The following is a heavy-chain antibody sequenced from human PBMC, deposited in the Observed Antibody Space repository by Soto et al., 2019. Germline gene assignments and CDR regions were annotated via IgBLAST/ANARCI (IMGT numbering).Heavy chain of an antibody. CDR1: GGSITSGDYY. D-gene: IGHD2-8*02. CDR3: ASVTRYCTGGGCNPNWFDP. Sequence: SETLSLTCTVSGGSITSGDYYWGWIRQPPGKGLEWIGCIFYTGSTYYNPSLKSRITISVHTSKSQFSLKLTSVTAVDTAVYYCASVTRYCTGGGCNPNWFDPWGQGTLVTVSS. V-gene: IGHV4-30-4*01. J-gene: IGHJ5*02. CDR2: IFYTGST.